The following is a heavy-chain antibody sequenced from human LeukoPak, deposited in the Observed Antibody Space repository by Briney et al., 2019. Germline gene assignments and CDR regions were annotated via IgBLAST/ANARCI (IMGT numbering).Heavy chain of an antibody. D-gene: IGHD3-10*01. CDR1: GGSFSGYY. CDR3: ASGLLWFGESTNYYYYYGMDV. V-gene: IGHV4-59*01. J-gene: IGHJ6*02. Sequence: PSETLSLTCAVYGGSFSGYYWSWIRQPPGKGLEWIGYIYYSGSTNYNPSLKSRVTISVDTSKNQFSLKLSSVTAADTAVYYCASGLLWFGESTNYYYYYGMDVWGQGTTVTVSS. CDR2: IYYSGST.